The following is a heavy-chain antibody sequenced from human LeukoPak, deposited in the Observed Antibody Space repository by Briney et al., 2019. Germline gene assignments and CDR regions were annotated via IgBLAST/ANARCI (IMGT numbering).Heavy chain of an antibody. CDR3: ASRWELQNWFDP. CDR2: IIPIFGTA. J-gene: IGHJ5*02. CDR1: GGTFSSYA. D-gene: IGHD1-26*01. V-gene: IGHV1-69*05. Sequence: SVKVSCKASGGTFSSYAISWVRQAPGQGLEWMGGIIPIFGTANYAQKFQGRVTITTDESTSTAYMELSSLRSEDTAVYYCASRWELQNWFDPWAREPWSPSPQ.